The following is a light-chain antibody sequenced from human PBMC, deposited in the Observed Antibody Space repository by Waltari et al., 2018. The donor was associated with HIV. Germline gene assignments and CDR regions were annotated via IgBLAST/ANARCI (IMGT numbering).Light chain of an antibody. J-gene: IGLJ2*01. CDR2: KDI. Sequence: YELTQPSSVSVSPGQTARITCSGDALTNQYSYWYQQKPGQAPVLIIYKDIERPSGIPGRFSGSSSGTTVTLTITGVQAEDEADYYCQTPDSSGSFVVFGGGTRVTVL. CDR3: QTPDSSGSFVV. CDR1: ALTNQY. V-gene: IGLV3-25*03.